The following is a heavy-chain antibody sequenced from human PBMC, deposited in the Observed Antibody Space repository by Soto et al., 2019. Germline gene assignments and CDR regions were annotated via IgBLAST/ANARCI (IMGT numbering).Heavy chain of an antibody. CDR1: GGTFSSYA. CDR3: ARSVVDYYDSSGYYKEQYFQH. Sequence: QVQLVQSGAEVKKPGSSVKVSCKASGGTFSSYAISWVRQAPGQGREWMGGIIPIFGTAHYAQQFQGRVTITADDSTSTASMELSSMRSEDTAVYYCARSVVDYYDSSGYYKEQYFQHWGQGTLVTVSS. D-gene: IGHD3-22*01. V-gene: IGHV1-69*01. J-gene: IGHJ1*01. CDR2: IIPIFGTA.